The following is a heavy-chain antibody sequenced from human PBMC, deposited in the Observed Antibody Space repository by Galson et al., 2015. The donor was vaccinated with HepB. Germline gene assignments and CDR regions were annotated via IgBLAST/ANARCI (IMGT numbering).Heavy chain of an antibody. CDR3: AKDAYYGDSRFDY. CDR1: GFTFSSYG. CDR2: ISYDGSNK. V-gene: IGHV3-30*18. Sequence: SLRLSCAASGFTFSSYGMHWVRQAPGKGLEWVAVISYDGSNKYYADSVKGRFTISRDNSKNTLYLQMNSLRAEDTAVYYCAKDAYYGDSRFDYWGQGTLVTVSS. J-gene: IGHJ4*02. D-gene: IGHD4-17*01.